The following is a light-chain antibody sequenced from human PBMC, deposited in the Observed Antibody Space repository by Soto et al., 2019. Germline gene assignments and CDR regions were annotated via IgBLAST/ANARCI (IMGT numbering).Light chain of an antibody. Sequence: QSALTQPASVSGSPGQSITISCTGTSSDVGSYNLVSWYQHHPGKAPKLLIHDDNKRPSGVSNRFSGSKSGNTASLTISGLQAEDEADYYCCSYAGSSTPFVFGTGTKLTVL. J-gene: IGLJ1*01. CDR1: SSDVGSYNL. V-gene: IGLV2-23*01. CDR3: CSYAGSSTPFV. CDR2: DDN.